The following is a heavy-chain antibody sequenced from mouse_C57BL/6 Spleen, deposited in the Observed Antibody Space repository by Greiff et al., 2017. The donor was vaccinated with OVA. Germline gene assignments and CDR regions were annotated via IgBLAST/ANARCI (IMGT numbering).Heavy chain of an antibody. J-gene: IGHJ1*03. V-gene: IGHV3-6*01. D-gene: IGHD1-1*01. CDR3: ARYYYGSSYWYFDV. CDR2: ISYDGSN. Sequence: VQLQESGPGLVKPSQSLSLTCSVTGYSITSGYYWNWLRQFPGNKLEWKGYISYDGSNNYIPSLKNRISITRDTSKNQFFLKLNSVTTEDTATYYCARYYYGSSYWYFDVWGTGTPDTVSS. CDR1: GYSITSGYY.